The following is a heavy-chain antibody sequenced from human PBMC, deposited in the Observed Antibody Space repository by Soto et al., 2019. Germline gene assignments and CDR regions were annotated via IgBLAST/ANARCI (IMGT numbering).Heavy chain of an antibody. D-gene: IGHD2-2*03. CDR1: XXTFSXFA. J-gene: IGHJ4*02. CDR2: IYGGGNGP. V-gene: IGHV3-23*01. Sequence: EVQVLESGGGLVQPGGSLRLXCAATXXTFSXFAMSWVRQAPGKGLEWVSRIYGGGNGPHYADSVKGRVTISRDNSKNTLYLQMNSLRAEDTAVYYCAKMEGMDPWAYSFDYWGQGTLVTVSS. CDR3: AKMEGMDPWAYSFDY.